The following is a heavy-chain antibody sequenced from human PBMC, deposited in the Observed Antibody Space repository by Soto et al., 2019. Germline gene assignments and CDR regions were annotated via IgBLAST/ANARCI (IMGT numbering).Heavy chain of an antibody. V-gene: IGHV4-59*01. J-gene: IGHJ4*02. CDR2: IFYTGYT. CDR3: ARIETYSGSSHFDY. CDR1: GGPINNYY. Sequence: SETLSLTCTVSGGPINNYYWNWIRQPPGKGLEWIGYIFYTGYTKYNSSLKNRVTILLDTSKNQFSLKLSSVTAADTAVYYCARIETYSGSSHFDYWGQGTLVTVSS. D-gene: IGHD1-26*01.